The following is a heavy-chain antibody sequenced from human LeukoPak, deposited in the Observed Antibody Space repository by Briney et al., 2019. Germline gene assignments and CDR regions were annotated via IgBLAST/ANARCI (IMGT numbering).Heavy chain of an antibody. D-gene: IGHD3-10*01. V-gene: IGHV3-64*04. CDR3: ARDSGDRTVDY. CDR2: ISGNGGNT. Sequence: GGSLRLSCAASGFTFRTYAMQWVRQAPEKRPEYVSGISGNGGNTYYANSVEGRFTISRDNAKNSLYLQMNSLRAEDTAVYYCARDSGDRTVDYWGQGTLVTVSS. CDR1: GFTFRTYA. J-gene: IGHJ4*02.